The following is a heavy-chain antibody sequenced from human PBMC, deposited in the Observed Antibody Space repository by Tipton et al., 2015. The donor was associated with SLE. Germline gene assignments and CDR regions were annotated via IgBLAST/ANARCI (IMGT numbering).Heavy chain of an antibody. D-gene: IGHD3-3*01. V-gene: IGHV3-64*01. CDR2: ISSNGGSA. CDR3: ARDLFEGWGPGSFDI. J-gene: IGHJ3*02. CDR1: GFTFSRYA. Sequence: QLVQSGGGLVQPGGSLRLSCAASGFTFSRYAMHWVRQAPGKGLEYVSAISSNGGSAYYANSVKGRFTISRDNSRNMLYLQMGSLRAEDMAVYYCARDLFEGWGPGSFDIWGQGTMVTVSS.